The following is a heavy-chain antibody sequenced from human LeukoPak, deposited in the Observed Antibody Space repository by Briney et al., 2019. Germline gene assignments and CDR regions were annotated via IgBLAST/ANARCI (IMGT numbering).Heavy chain of an antibody. D-gene: IGHD6-13*01. CDR1: GGSFSGYY. V-gene: IGHV4-34*01. CDR3: ARGVAAAGRYYYYYMDV. J-gene: IGHJ6*03. Sequence: PSETLSLTCAVYGGSFSGYYWSWIRQPPGKGLEWIGEINHSGSTNYNPSLKSRVTISVDTSKNQFSLKLSSVTAADTAVYYCARGVAAAGRYYYYYMDVWGKGTMVTVSS. CDR2: INHSGST.